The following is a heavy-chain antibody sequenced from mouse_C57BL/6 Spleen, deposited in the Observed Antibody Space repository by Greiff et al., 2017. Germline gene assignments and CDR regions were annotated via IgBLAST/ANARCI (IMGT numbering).Heavy chain of an antibody. CDR1: GYTFTSYW. Sequence: VKLQQPGAELVKPGASVKMSCKASGYTFTSYWITWVKQRPGKGLEWIGDIDTGSGSTNYNEKFKSKATLTVDTSSSTAYMQRSSLTSEDAAVYYCTRSLFITTVVAPAYWGQGTLVTVSA. CDR3: TRSLFITTVVAPAY. J-gene: IGHJ3*01. V-gene: IGHV1-55*01. D-gene: IGHD1-1*01. CDR2: IDTGSGST.